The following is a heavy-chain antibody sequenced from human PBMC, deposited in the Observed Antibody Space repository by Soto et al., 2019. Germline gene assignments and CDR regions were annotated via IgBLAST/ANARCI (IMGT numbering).Heavy chain of an antibody. CDR2: IYDSGNT. D-gene: IGHD6-13*01. Sequence: QVQLQESGPGLVKPSQTLSLTCTVSGDSISSGGYDWNWIRQDPGKGLEWIGYIYDSGNTYYNPSLKSRVNRSVDTSKNQFSLKLSSVTAADTAVYYCASTYRSSWFECWGQGTLVTVSS. CDR3: ASTYRSSWFEC. CDR1: GDSISSGGYD. V-gene: IGHV4-31*03. J-gene: IGHJ5*01.